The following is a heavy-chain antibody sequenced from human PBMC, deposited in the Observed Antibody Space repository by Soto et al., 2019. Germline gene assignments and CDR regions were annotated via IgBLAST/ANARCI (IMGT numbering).Heavy chain of an antibody. D-gene: IGHD2-15*01. CDR1: GYTFTSYG. Sequence: VASVKVSCKASGYTFTSYGISWVRQAPGQGLEWMGWISAYNGNTNYAQKLQGRVTMTTDTSTSTAYMELRSLRSDETAVYYCARGRAPLVLGAFDIWGQGTMVTVSS. J-gene: IGHJ3*02. V-gene: IGHV1-18*01. CDR2: ISAYNGNT. CDR3: ARGRAPLVLGAFDI.